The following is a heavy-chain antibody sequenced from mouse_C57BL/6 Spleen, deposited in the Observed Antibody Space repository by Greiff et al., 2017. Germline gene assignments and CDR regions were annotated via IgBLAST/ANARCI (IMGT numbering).Heavy chain of an antibody. V-gene: IGHV3-6*01. CDR2: ISYDGSN. CDR1: GYSITSGYY. Sequence: EVQLQESGPGLVKPSQSLSLTCSVTGYSITSGYYWNWIRQFPGNKLEWMGYISYDGSNNYNPSLKNRISITRDTSKNQFFLKLNSVTTEDTATYYCASYYYGSSYPRYFDVWGTGTTVTVSS. D-gene: IGHD1-1*01. J-gene: IGHJ1*03. CDR3: ASYYYGSSYPRYFDV.